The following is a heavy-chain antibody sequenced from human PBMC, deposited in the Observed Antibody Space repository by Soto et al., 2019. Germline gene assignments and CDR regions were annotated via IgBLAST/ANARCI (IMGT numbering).Heavy chain of an antibody. J-gene: IGHJ3*02. CDR2: ISSSGSTI. CDR3: ARGLLEYDAFDI. CDR1: GFTFSDYY. D-gene: IGHD6-6*01. V-gene: IGHV3-11*01. Sequence: DWTGGSLRLSCAASGFTFSDYYMSWIRQAPGKGLEWVSYISSSGSTIYYADSVKGRFTISRDNAKNSLYLQMNSLRAEDTAVYYCARGLLEYDAFDIWGQGTMVTVSS.